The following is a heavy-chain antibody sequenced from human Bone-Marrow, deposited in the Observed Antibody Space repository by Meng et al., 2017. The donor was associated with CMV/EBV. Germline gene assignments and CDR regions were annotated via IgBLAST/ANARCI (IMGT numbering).Heavy chain of an antibody. V-gene: IGHV4-39*01. D-gene: IGHD3-10*01. CDR3: VSGLGD. CDR1: GGSISSSSYY. CDR2: IYYSGST. Sequence: GSLRLSCTVSGGSISSSSYYWGWIRQPPGKGLEWIGSIYYSGSTYYNPSLKSRVTISVDTSKNQFSLKLSSVAAADTAVYYCVSGLGDWGQGTLVTVSS. J-gene: IGHJ4*02.